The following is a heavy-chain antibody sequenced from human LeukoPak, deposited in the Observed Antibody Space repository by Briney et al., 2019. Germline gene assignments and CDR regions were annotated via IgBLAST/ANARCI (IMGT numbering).Heavy chain of an antibody. CDR2: TSADGAGT. Sequence: GGSLRLSCAASGFTFSDFAMSWVRQAPGKGLEWVSATSADGAGTYYADSVKGRFTMSRDNSKNALYLQMNSLRVEDTAIYYCARIVTTCSDYWGQGTLVTVSS. V-gene: IGHV3-23*01. D-gene: IGHD1-14*01. CDR1: GFTFSDFA. J-gene: IGHJ4*02. CDR3: ARIVTTCSDY.